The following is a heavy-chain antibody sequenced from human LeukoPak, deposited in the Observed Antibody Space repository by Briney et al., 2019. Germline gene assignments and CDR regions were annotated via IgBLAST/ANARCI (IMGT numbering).Heavy chain of an antibody. CDR1: GFTVSSNY. V-gene: IGHV3-53*01. Sequence: GGSLRLSCAASGFTVSSNYMSWVRQAPGKGLEWVSVIYSGGSTYYADSVKGRFTISRDNSKNTLYLQMNSLRAEDTAVYYCTVGGSGFDDAFDIWGQGTTVTVSS. D-gene: IGHD3-3*01. J-gene: IGHJ3*02. CDR2: IYSGGST. CDR3: TVGGSGFDDAFDI.